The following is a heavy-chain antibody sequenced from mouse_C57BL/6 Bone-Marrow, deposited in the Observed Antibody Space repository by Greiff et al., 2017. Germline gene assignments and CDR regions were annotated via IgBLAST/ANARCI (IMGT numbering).Heavy chain of an antibody. CDR1: GYTFTSYW. V-gene: IGHV1-50*01. D-gene: IGHD1-1*01. J-gene: IGHJ2*01. CDR3: ARSPYYYGSRYFDY. Sequence: QVQLQQPGAELVKPGASVKLSCKASGYTFTSYWMQWVKQRPGQGLEWIGEIDPSDSYTNYNQKFKGKATLTVDTSSSTAYMQLSSLTSEDSAVYYCARSPYYYGSRYFDYWGQGTTLTVSS. CDR2: IDPSDSYT.